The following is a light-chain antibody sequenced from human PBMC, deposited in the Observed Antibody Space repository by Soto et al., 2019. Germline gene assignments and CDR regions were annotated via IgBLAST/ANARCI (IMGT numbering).Light chain of an antibody. V-gene: IGKV3-20*01. CDR2: GAS. Sequence: DIVLTQSPGTLSLPLGERGTLSCMASRSIRSNYLAWYQRKPGQAPRLLIHGASSRATGIPDRFSGSGSGTDFTLTISRLEAEDAAVYYCQQYASSPCTFGGGTKVQIK. CDR1: RSIRSNY. J-gene: IGKJ4*01. CDR3: QQYASSPCT.